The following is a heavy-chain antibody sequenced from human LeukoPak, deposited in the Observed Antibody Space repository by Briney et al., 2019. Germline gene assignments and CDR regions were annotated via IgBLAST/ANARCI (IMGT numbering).Heavy chain of an antibody. Sequence: SETLSLTCTVSGDSISSYYWSWIRQPPGKGLEWIGYIYYSGSTNYNPSLKSRVTISLDTSENQFSLKLTSVTAADTAAYYCASLTTASAFDIWGQGTMVTVSS. CDR2: IYYSGST. J-gene: IGHJ3*02. CDR1: GDSISSYY. V-gene: IGHV4-59*08. D-gene: IGHD4-11*01. CDR3: ASLTTASAFDI.